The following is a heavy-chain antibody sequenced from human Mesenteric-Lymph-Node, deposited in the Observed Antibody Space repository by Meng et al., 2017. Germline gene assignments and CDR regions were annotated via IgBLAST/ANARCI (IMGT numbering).Heavy chain of an antibody. D-gene: IGHD3-10*01. CDR2: ISGSGGSP. CDR1: GFTFSTYA. Sequence: LKLSESGGSLVQPGGSLRLSLAASGFTFSTYAMTWVRQAPGKGLEWVSSISGSGGSPNYGNSVKGRFTISRDNSKNTLYLQMNSLTAEDTAVYYCAAGADPDYWGQGALVTVSS. V-gene: IGHV3-23*01. J-gene: IGHJ4*02. CDR3: AAGADPDY.